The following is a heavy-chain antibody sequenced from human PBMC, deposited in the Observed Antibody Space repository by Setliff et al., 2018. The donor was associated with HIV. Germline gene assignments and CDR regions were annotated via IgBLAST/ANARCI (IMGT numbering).Heavy chain of an antibody. V-gene: IGHV1-18*01. CDR1: GYNFFSYG. J-gene: IGHJ4*02. Sequence: ASVKVSCKASGYNFFSYGISWVRQAPGQGLEWMGWISTFDGNTDYAQNVQDRVTMTTDTSTSTVYMELRSLRSDDTAVYYCARVPGDYGDNPIVYWGQGTLVTVSS. CDR3: ARVPGDYGDNPIVY. CDR2: ISTFDGNT. D-gene: IGHD4-17*01.